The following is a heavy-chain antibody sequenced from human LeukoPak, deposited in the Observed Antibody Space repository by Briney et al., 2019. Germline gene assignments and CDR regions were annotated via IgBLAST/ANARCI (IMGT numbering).Heavy chain of an antibody. D-gene: IGHD3-22*01. CDR1: GGSIGSHY. Sequence: SETLSLTCTVSGGSIGSHYWSWIRQPPGKGLEWIGYIYYSGSTNYNPSLKSRVTISVDTSKNQFSLKLSSVTAADTAVYYCARARVGYYDSSGYYYYFDYWGQGTLVTVSS. J-gene: IGHJ4*02. V-gene: IGHV4-59*11. CDR2: IYYSGST. CDR3: ARARVGYYDSSGYYYYFDY.